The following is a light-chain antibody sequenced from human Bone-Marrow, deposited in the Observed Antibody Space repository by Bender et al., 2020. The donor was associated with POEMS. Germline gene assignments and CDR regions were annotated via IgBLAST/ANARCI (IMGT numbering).Light chain of an antibody. V-gene: IGLV2-14*01. Sequence: QSALTQPASVSGSPGQSITISCTGTSSDVGGYNFVSWYQQHPGKAPKLIIYEVTNRPSGVSDRFSGSKSGNTASLTISGLQADDEAEYYCSSYTNKYTLEGVFGGGTKLTVL. J-gene: IGLJ3*02. CDR3: SSYTNKYTLEGV. CDR1: SSDVGGYNF. CDR2: EVT.